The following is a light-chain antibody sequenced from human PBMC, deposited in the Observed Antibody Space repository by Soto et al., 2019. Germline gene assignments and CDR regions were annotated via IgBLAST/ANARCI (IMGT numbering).Light chain of an antibody. Sequence: EIVMTQSPATLSVSPGERATLSCRASQSISANLARYQQKPGQAPRLLIYGASTRATGIPARFSGSGSGTEFTLTINSLQSEDFAVYFCQQYNNWPPWTFGQGTKVEI. J-gene: IGKJ1*01. V-gene: IGKV3-15*01. CDR1: QSISAN. CDR2: GAS. CDR3: QQYNNWPPWT.